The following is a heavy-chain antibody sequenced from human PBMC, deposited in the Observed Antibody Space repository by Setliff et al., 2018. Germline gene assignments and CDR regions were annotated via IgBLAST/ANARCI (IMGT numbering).Heavy chain of an antibody. D-gene: IGHD1-1*01. J-gene: IGHJ6*03. CDR2: IRSRNDGGTT. CDR1: GLTFSHAW. Sequence: PGGSLRLSCAASGLTFSHAWMTWVRQSPGEGLEWVGRIRSRNDGGTTDYAAPVKGRFTFSRDDSKNTLYLQMNNLKTEDTATYYCTSAKLERRTGHHSYMDVWGKGTTVTVSS. CDR3: TSAKLERRTGHHSYMDV. V-gene: IGHV3-15*01.